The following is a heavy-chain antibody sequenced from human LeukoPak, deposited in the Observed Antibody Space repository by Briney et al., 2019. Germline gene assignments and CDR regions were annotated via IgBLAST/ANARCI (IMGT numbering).Heavy chain of an antibody. CDR2: IYYSGST. V-gene: IGHV4-59*01. J-gene: IGHJ4*02. Sequence: PSETLFLTCTVSGGSISSYYWSWIRQPPGKGLGWIGYIYYSGSTNYNPSLKSRVTISVDTSKNQFSLKLSSVTAADTAVYYCAREGDYYDILTGSVRRYFDYWGQGTLVTVSS. CDR3: AREGDYYDILTGSVRRYFDY. CDR1: GGSISSYY. D-gene: IGHD3-9*01.